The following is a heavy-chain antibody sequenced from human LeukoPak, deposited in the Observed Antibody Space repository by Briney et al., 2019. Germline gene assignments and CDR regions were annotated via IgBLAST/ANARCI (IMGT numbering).Heavy chain of an antibody. CDR3: AKSADYGDYPFDY. Sequence: GGSLRLSCAASGFTFDDYAMHWVRQAPGKGLEWVSGISWNSGSIGYADSVKGRFTISRDNAKNSLYLQMNSLRAEDMALYYCAKSADYGDYPFDYWGQGTLVTVSS. D-gene: IGHD4-17*01. J-gene: IGHJ4*02. CDR1: GFTFDDYA. CDR2: ISWNSGSI. V-gene: IGHV3-9*03.